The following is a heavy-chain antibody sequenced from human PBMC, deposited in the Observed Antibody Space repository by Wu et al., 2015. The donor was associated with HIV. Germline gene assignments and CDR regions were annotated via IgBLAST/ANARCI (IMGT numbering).Heavy chain of an antibody. V-gene: IGHV1-69*13. CDR3: ARRPPHQFYMDV. Sequence: QVQVLQSEPEMKKPGSSVKISCKVSDESFNSYPIHWVRQVPGQGLEWMGGIIPLLGTTNYAQTFQGRVTITADESASTAYMEVSRLTSDDTAVYYCARRPPHQFYMDVWGKGTTVTVSS. CDR2: IIPLLGTT. D-gene: IGHD1-14*01. CDR1: DESFNSYP. J-gene: IGHJ6*03.